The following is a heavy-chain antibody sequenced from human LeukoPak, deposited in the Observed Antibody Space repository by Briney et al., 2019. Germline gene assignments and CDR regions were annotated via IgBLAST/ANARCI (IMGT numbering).Heavy chain of an antibody. CDR2: IVVGSGNT. Sequence: SVKVSCKASGFTFTSSAMQWVRQARGQRLEWIGWIVVGSGNTNYAQKFQERVTITRDMSTSTAYMELSSLRSEDTAVYYCAADPYGGSYPGAGYCYGMDVWGQGTTVTVSS. CDR3: AADPYGGSYPGAGYCYGMDV. J-gene: IGHJ6*02. V-gene: IGHV1-58*02. D-gene: IGHD1-26*01. CDR1: GFTFTSSA.